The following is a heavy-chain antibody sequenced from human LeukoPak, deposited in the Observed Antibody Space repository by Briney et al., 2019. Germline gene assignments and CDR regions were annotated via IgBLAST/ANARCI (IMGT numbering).Heavy chain of an antibody. D-gene: IGHD3-3*01. CDR1: GFTFSSYV. Sequence: GGSLRLSCSASGFTFSSYVMHWVRQAPGKGLEYVSGIRGDGASTYYADSVKGRFTISRDNSKNTLYVQMTSVRAEDTAVYYCVYQVQGVVKWGQGTLVTVSS. CDR3: VYQVQGVVK. J-gene: IGHJ4*02. CDR2: IRGDGAST. V-gene: IGHV3-64*05.